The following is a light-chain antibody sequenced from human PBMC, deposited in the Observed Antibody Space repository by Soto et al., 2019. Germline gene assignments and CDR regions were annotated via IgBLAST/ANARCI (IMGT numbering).Light chain of an antibody. Sequence: IVLPQYPATLSLSPGERATLSCRASQYISSALAWYPHKPGQAPRLLIYDASDRATGIPARFSGSGSGTDFTLTISDLEPEDFAIYYCQQRSSWPPITFGQGTRLEI. CDR2: DAS. V-gene: IGKV3-11*01. CDR3: QQRSSWPPIT. J-gene: IGKJ5*01. CDR1: QYISSA.